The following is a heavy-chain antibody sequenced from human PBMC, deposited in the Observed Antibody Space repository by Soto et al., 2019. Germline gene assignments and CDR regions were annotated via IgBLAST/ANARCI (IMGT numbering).Heavy chain of an antibody. V-gene: IGHV1-69*13. J-gene: IGHJ6*02. CDR1: GGTFSSYA. CDR3: ARYGVDYGFTHGMDV. CDR2: IIPIFGTA. Sequence: SVKVSCKASGGTFSSYAISWVRQAPGQGLEWMGGIIPIFGTANYAQKFQGRVTITADESTSTAYMELSSLRSEDTAVYYCARYGVDYGFTHGMDVWGQGTTVTVYS. D-gene: IGHD4-17*01.